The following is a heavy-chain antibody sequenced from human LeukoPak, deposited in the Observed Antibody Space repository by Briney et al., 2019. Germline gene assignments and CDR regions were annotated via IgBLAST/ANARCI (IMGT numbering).Heavy chain of an antibody. CDR3: ARAINSAWHNIDY. J-gene: IGHJ4*02. Sequence: PGTSLRLSCVASGFTFSTYAMHWVRQAPGKGREGVAVISYQESDKYYVDSVKGQFTISRDNSKNTLYLQMNSLRTEDTAVFYCARAINSAWHNIDYWGQGTLVTVSS. D-gene: IGHD2/OR15-2a*01. V-gene: IGHV3-30*04. CDR2: ISYQESDK. CDR1: GFTFSTYA.